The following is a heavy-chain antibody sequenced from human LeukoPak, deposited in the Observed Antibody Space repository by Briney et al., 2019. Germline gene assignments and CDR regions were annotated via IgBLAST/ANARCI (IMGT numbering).Heavy chain of an antibody. Sequence: GGSLRLSCAASGFTFSNYWMSWVRQAPGGGLEWVANINPDGSGKQYVDSVKGRFTISRDNAENSLYLQLNSLRAEDTAVYYCLAGGGYWGQGTLVTVSS. V-gene: IGHV3-7*01. J-gene: IGHJ4*02. CDR1: GFTFSNYW. CDR3: LAGGGY. D-gene: IGHD3-10*01. CDR2: INPDGSGK.